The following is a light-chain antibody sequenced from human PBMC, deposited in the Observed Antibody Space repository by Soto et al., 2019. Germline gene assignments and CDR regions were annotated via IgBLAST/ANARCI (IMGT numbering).Light chain of an antibody. Sequence: QSALTQPPSASGSPGQSVTISCTGTSSDVGGYNYVSWYQQHPGKAPKLMIYEVSKRPSGVPDRFYGSKSGNTASLPVSVLQAVDEAGYDCSSYVGSYNPVCGTETRVTVL. CDR3: SSYVGSYNPV. J-gene: IGLJ1*01. V-gene: IGLV2-8*01. CDR2: EVS. CDR1: SSDVGGYNY.